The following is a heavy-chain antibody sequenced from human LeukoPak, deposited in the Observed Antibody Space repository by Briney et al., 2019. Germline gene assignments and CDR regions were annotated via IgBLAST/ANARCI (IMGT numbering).Heavy chain of an antibody. Sequence: GGSLRLSCAASGFTFSSYAMSWVRQAPGKGLEWVSGISGGGESTYYADSVKGRFSISRDNSKNTLYLQMNSLRAEDTAVYYCAKGTGDFDNSGYRYWGQGTLVTVSS. CDR1: GFTFSSYA. CDR3: AKGTGDFDNSGYRY. V-gene: IGHV3-23*01. CDR2: ISGGGEST. D-gene: IGHD3-22*01. J-gene: IGHJ4*02.